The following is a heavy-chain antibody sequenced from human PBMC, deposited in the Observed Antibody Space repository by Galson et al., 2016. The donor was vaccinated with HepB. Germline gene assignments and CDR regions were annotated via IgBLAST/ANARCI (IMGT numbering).Heavy chain of an antibody. CDR2: ITNFGTA. CDR3: ARVRYSTTWYFDY. J-gene: IGHJ4*02. D-gene: IGHD6-13*01. V-gene: IGHV1-69*13. Sequence: SVKVSCKASGGTFNKYAISWVRQAPGQGLEWMGGITNFGTANYAQRFQGRVTITADEYTSTVYMELISLRSEDTAVYSCARVRYSTTWYFDYWGQGTLVTVSS. CDR1: GGTFNKYA.